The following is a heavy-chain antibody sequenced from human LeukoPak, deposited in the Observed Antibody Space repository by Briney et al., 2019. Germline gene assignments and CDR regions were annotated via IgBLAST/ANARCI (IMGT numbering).Heavy chain of an antibody. CDR2: VYYSGST. CDR3: AKGGSYYDGDY. J-gene: IGHJ4*02. V-gene: IGHV4-59*03. CDR1: GASMSIYY. D-gene: IGHD1-26*01. Sequence: PSETLSLTCTVSGASMSIYYWRWVRQVPGKGLEWIGNVYYSGSTSYNPSLMGRATISMDTSKNTFSLKGTSMTAADTAVYFCAKGGSYYDGDYWGQGTLVTVSS.